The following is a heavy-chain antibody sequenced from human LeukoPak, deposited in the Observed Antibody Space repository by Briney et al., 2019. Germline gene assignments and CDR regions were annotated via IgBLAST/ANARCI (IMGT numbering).Heavy chain of an antibody. V-gene: IGHV3-11*01. CDR3: ARDSPASSGEVDY. D-gene: IGHD2-15*01. Sequence: GRSLRLSCAASAFTFSDYYMSWIRHAPGKGLEWVSYISSSGSTIKYADSVTGRFTISRDNAKNSLYLQMNSLRAEDTAVYYCARDSPASSGEVDYWGQGTLVTVSS. CDR2: ISSSGSTI. J-gene: IGHJ4*02. CDR1: AFTFSDYY.